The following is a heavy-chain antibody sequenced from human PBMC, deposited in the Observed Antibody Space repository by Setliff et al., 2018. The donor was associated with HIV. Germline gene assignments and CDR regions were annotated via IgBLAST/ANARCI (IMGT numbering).Heavy chain of an antibody. J-gene: IGHJ4*02. D-gene: IGHD1-26*01. CDR3: ARELVGATLAYFDY. Sequence: SETLSLTCAVSGDSVSGYYWSWIRQPPGKALEWIGSFFYSGSTSYNSSLKSRVSMSADTSKNQFPLRLSSVTAADTAVYYCARELVGATLAYFDYWGQGTLVTVSS. CDR1: GDSVSGYY. CDR2: FFYSGST. V-gene: IGHV4-59*02.